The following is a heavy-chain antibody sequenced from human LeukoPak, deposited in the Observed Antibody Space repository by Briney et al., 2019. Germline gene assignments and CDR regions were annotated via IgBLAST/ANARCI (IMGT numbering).Heavy chain of an antibody. CDR1: GFTLSNAW. V-gene: IGHV3-15*01. D-gene: IGHD6-13*01. CDR2: IKSKTDGGTT. Sequence: SGGSLRLSCAASGFTLSNAWMSWVRQAPGKGLEWVGRIKSKTDGGTTDYAAPVKGRFTISRDDSKNTLYLQMNSLKTEDTAVYYCTTVLHSYSSSWYLHAFDIWGQGTMVTVSS. CDR3: TTVLHSYSSSWYLHAFDI. J-gene: IGHJ3*02.